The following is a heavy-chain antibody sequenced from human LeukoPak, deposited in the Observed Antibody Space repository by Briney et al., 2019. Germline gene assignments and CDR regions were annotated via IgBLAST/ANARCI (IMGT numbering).Heavy chain of an antibody. CDR3: ARGQIAVAGYNWFDP. CDR2: IYYSGST. D-gene: IGHD6-19*01. V-gene: IGHV4-59*01. Sequence: SETLSLTCSVSGGSISSYYWSWIRQPPGKGLEWIGYIYYSGSTNYNPSLKSRVTISVDTSKNQFSLKLSSVTAAETAVYYCARGQIAVAGYNWFDPWGQGTLVTVSS. J-gene: IGHJ5*02. CDR1: GGSISSYY.